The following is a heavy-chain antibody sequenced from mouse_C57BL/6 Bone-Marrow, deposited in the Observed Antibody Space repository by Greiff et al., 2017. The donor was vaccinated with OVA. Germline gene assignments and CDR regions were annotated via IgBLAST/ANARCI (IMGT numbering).Heavy chain of an antibody. CDR2: IDPSDSYT. Sequence: QVQLQQPGAELVRPGTSVKLSCKASGYTFTSYWMHWVKQRPGQGLEWIGVIDPSDSYTNYNQKFKGKATLTVDTSSSTAYMQHSSLTSEDSAVYYCAREGLYYGNYVRYYAMDYWGQGTSVTVSS. J-gene: IGHJ4*01. CDR1: GYTFTSYW. D-gene: IGHD2-1*01. CDR3: AREGLYYGNYVRYYAMDY. V-gene: IGHV1-59*01.